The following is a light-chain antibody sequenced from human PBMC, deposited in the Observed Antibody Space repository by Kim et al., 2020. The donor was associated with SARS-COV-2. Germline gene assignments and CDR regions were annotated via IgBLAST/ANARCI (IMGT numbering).Light chain of an antibody. CDR2: DAS. CDR3: QRSSWPIT. J-gene: IGKJ5*01. V-gene: IGKV3-11*01. CDR1: QSVGDF. Sequence: SLSPGEGATLSCRASQSVGDFLAWYQQRPGQPPRLLIYDASKRATGIPARFSGSGSGTDFTLTIGTLESEDFAIYYCQRSSWPITFGQGTRLEIK.